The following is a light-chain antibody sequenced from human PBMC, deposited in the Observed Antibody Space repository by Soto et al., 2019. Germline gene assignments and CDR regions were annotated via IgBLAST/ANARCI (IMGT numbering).Light chain of an antibody. CDR3: QQSYSTPIT. V-gene: IGKV3-15*01. Sequence: ITQSRATLSVSRGERATLSCRAGQSVSSNLAWYQQKPGQAPRLLIYGASTRAPGIPARFSGSGSGTDFTLTISSLQPEDFATYYCQQSYSTPITFGQGTRLEIK. CDR2: GAS. CDR1: QSVSSN. J-gene: IGKJ5*01.